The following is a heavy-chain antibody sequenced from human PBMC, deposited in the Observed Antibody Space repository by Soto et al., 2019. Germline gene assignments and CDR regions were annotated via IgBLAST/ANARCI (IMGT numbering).Heavy chain of an antibody. J-gene: IGHJ5*01. V-gene: IGHV1-8*01. CDR2: MDPNSADT. CDR1: GYPFSSLA. Sequence: SVKVSCKVFGYPFSSLAINWVRQATGKGLEWMGGMDPNSADTGYAQKFQGRVTMTRNTSISTAYMELSSLRSEDTAVYYCTRASVWRSESHYYVDSCG. CDR3: TRASVWRSESHYYVDS. D-gene: IGHD3-16*01.